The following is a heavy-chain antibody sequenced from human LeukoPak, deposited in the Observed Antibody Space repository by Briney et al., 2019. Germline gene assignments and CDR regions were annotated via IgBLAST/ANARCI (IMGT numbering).Heavy chain of an antibody. J-gene: IGHJ3*02. CDR1: GGSFSGYY. CDR2: IYSGGST. V-gene: IGHV3-66*01. D-gene: IGHD1-14*01. Sequence: ASETLSLTCAVYGGSFSGYYWSWIRQPPGKGLEWVSVIYSGGSTYYADSVKGRFTISRDNSKNTLYLQMNSLRAEDTAVYYCARVPRGSVPVAFDIWGQGTMVTVSS. CDR3: ARVPRGSVPVAFDI.